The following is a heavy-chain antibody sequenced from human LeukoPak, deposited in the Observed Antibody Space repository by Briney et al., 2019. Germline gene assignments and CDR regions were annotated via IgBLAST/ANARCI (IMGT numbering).Heavy chain of an antibody. D-gene: IGHD2-8*01. CDR1: GFTFSAHT. J-gene: IGHJ5*01. CDR2: ISPSSTNM. CDR3: AREEWYVFYFDA. Sequence: PGGSLRLSCAASGFTFSAHTMSWVRQAPGKGLEWVSSISPSSTNMFQPASMKGRFTISRDNAKNSLFLQIHSLRVEDTAVYYCAREEWYVFYFDAWGQGTPVTVSS. V-gene: IGHV3-21*06.